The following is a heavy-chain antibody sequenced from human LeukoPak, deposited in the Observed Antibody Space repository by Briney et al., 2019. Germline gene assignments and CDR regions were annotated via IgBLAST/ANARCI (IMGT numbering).Heavy chain of an antibody. CDR3: ARPSTVVTRGHWYFDL. CDR2: IYHSGST. Sequence: PSETLSLTCTVAGGSISSGGYYWSWFRQPPGKGLEWIGYIYHSGSTYYNPSLKSRVTISVDRSKNQFSLKLSSVTAADTAVYYCARPSTVVTRGHWYFDLWGRGTLVTVSS. CDR1: GGSISSGGYY. D-gene: IGHD4-23*01. V-gene: IGHV4-30-2*01. J-gene: IGHJ2*01.